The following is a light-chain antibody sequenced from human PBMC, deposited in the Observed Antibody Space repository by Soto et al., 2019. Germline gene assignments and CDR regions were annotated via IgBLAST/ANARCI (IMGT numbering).Light chain of an antibody. CDR3: QHYGSSSWT. CDR1: QSVGSTY. J-gene: IGKJ1*01. CDR2: GAS. V-gene: IGKV3-20*01. Sequence: EIVLTQSPGTLSLSPGERATLSCRASQSVGSTYLAWYQRKPGQAPRLLIYGASGRATGIPDRFSGSGSGTDFTLIISRLEPEDFAVYYCQHYGSSSWTFGQGTKVEIK.